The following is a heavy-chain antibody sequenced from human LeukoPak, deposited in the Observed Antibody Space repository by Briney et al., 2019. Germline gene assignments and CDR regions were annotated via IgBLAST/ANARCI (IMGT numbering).Heavy chain of an antibody. CDR1: GYTFTGYY. Sequence: ASVKVSCKASGYTFTGYYMHWVRQAPGQGLEWMGWINPNSGGTNCAQKFQGRVTMTRDTSISTAYMELSRLRSDDTAVYYCARAEGGIVVVPAAKYYFDYWGQGTLVTVSS. CDR3: ARAEGGIVVVPAAKYYFDY. V-gene: IGHV1-2*02. J-gene: IGHJ4*02. CDR2: INPNSGGT. D-gene: IGHD2-2*01.